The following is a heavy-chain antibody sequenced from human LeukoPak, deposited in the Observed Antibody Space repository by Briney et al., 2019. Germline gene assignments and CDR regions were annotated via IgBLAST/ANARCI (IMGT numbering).Heavy chain of an antibody. CDR3: AREIVVVVAEHFDY. Sequence: SGRSLRLSCAASGFTFSSYAMHWVRQAPGKGLEWVAVISYDGSNKYYADSVKGRFTISRENSKNTLYLQMNSLRAEDTAVYYCAREIVVVVAEHFDYWGQGTLVTVSS. CDR2: ISYDGSNK. CDR1: GFTFSSYA. V-gene: IGHV3-30*04. J-gene: IGHJ4*02. D-gene: IGHD2-15*01.